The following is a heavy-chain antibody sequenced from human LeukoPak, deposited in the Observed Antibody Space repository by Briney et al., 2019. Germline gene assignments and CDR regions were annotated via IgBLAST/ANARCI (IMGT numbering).Heavy chain of an antibody. CDR2: INPNSGGT. V-gene: IGHV1-2*02. CDR3: ARDSRSGSTSENDY. J-gene: IGHJ4*02. D-gene: IGHD1-26*01. CDR1: GYTFTGYY. Sequence: ASVKVSCKASGYTFTGYYMHWVRQAPGQGLEWMGWINPNSGGTNYAQKFQGRVTMTRDTSISTAYMELSRLRSDDTAVYYCARDSRSGSTSENDYWGQGTLVTVSS.